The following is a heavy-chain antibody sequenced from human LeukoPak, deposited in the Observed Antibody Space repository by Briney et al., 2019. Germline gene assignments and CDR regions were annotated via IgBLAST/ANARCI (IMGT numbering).Heavy chain of an antibody. D-gene: IGHD4-17*01. CDR2: INHSGST. Sequence: TSETLSLTCAVYGGSFSGYYWSWIRQPPGKGLEWIGEINHSGSTNYSPSLKSRVTISVDTSKNQFSLKLSSVTAADTAVYYCAIGVTTLRRQNWFDPWGQGTLVTVSS. J-gene: IGHJ5*02. V-gene: IGHV4-34*01. CDR3: AIGVTTLRRQNWFDP. CDR1: GGSFSGYY.